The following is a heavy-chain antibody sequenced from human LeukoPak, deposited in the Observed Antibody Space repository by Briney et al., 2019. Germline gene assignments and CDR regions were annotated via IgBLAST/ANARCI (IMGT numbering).Heavy chain of an antibody. CDR3: ARGIYDSSSFDY. D-gene: IGHD3-22*01. V-gene: IGHV4-30-4*01. Sequence: SETLSLTCTVSGGSINSADYYWSWIRQPPGKGLEWIGHIYYSGNSYYNPSLRSRITISVDTSKNQFSLKLGSVTAADTAVYYCARGIYDSSSFDYWGQGTLVTVSS. J-gene: IGHJ4*02. CDR1: GGSINSADYY. CDR2: IYYSGNS.